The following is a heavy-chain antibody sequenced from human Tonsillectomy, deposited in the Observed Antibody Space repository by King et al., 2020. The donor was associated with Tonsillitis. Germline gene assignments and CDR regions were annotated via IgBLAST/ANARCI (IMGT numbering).Heavy chain of an antibody. CDR1: GLTVSNDH. V-gene: IGHV3-53*01. CDR3: ARGGCSSCISDY. CDR2: ISGVGTT. D-gene: IGHD6-13*01. Sequence: QLVQSGGGLIQPGGSLRRSCAASGLTVSNDHMSWVRQAPGKGLEWVSFISGVGTTYYADSVKGRFTISRDNSKNTLYLQMNSLRAEDTAVYFCARGGCSSCISDYWGQGTLVTVSS. J-gene: IGHJ4*02.